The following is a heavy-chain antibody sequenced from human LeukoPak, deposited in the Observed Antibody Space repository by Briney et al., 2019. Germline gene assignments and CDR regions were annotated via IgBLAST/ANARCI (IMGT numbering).Heavy chain of an antibody. Sequence: GGSLRLSCAASGFNFKSYWMHWVRQLPGKGLMWVSRISPDGSNTDYADSVKGRFTISRDNTKNTLYLQMNSLRAEDTAVYYCTSANWEYCSRATCNPYYFDYWGQGTLVTVSA. CDR2: ISPDGSNT. J-gene: IGHJ4*02. V-gene: IGHV3-74*01. CDR3: TSANWEYCSRATCNPYYFDY. CDR1: GFNFKSYW. D-gene: IGHD2-2*01.